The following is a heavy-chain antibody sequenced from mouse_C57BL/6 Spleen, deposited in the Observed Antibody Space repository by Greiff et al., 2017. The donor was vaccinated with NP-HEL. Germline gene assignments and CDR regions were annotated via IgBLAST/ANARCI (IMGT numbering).Heavy chain of an antibody. CDR3: ARDSPYYDSSYRYFDV. CDR2: IHPNSGST. J-gene: IGHJ1*03. V-gene: IGHV1-64*01. D-gene: IGHD1-1*01. CDR1: GYTFTSYW. Sequence: VQLQQPGAELVKPGASVKLSCKASGYTFTSYWMHWVKQRPGQGLEWIGMIHPNSGSTNYNEKFKSKATLTVDKSSSTAYMQLSSLTSEDSAVYYCARDSPYYDSSYRYFDVWGTGTTVTVSS.